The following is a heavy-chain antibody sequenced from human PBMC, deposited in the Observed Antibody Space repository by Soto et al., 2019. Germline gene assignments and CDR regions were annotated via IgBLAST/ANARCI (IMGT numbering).Heavy chain of an antibody. J-gene: IGHJ4*02. Sequence: QVQLMQSGAEVKKPGASVKVSCKASGDTFTDYYIHWVRQAPGQGLEWMGTVNPSGGHTTYAQHFLGRVTMTRDTSTSTLSMALTSLTSDDTAIYYCARGGHVVLVPAALDYWGQGTLVTVYS. CDR1: GDTFTDYY. CDR3: ARGGHVVLVPAALDY. V-gene: IGHV1-46*01. D-gene: IGHD2-21*02. CDR2: VNPSGGHT.